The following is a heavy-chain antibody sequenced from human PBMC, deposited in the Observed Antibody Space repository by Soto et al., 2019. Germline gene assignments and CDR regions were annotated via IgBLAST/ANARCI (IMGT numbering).Heavy chain of an antibody. Sequence: SETLSLTCTVSGGSISSYYWSWIRQPPGKGLEWIGYIYYSGSTNYNPSLKSRVTISVDTFKNQFSLKLSSVTAADTAVYYCARDQASPGYSGYDPGDYYYGMDVWGQGTTVTVSS. J-gene: IGHJ6*02. CDR2: IYYSGST. CDR3: ARDQASPGYSGYDPGDYYYGMDV. CDR1: GGSISSYY. D-gene: IGHD5-12*01. V-gene: IGHV4-59*01.